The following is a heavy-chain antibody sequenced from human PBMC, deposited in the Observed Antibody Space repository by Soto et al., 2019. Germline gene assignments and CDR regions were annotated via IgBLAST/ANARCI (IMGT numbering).Heavy chain of an antibody. Sequence: QVQLVQSGAEVRKPGASVKVSCKASGYTFSTSGMSWLRQAPGQGLEWMGWISTYNGDTNDAPKFQDRVTMTSDTSTRTVYMELRSLRSDDTAVYYCEREGAAPNYFYGMDVWGQGTRVTVYS. CDR3: EREGAAPNYFYGMDV. V-gene: IGHV1-18*01. CDR2: ISTYNGDT. D-gene: IGHD2-15*01. CDR1: GYTFSTSG. J-gene: IGHJ6*02.